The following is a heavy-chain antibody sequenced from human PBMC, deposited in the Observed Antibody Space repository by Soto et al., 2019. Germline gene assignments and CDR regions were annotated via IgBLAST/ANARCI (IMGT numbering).Heavy chain of an antibody. D-gene: IGHD1-26*01. J-gene: IGHJ3*02. CDR3: AKEFQWELHAFDI. V-gene: IGHV3-30*02. Sequence: GGSLILSCAASGFTFSTYGMHWVRQAPGKGLEWVAVMGNDGITTFYADSVKGRFTISRDNSKNTLFLQMNSLRADDTAVYYCAKEFQWELHAFDIWGQGTMVTVSS. CDR1: GFTFSTYG. CDR2: MGNDGITT.